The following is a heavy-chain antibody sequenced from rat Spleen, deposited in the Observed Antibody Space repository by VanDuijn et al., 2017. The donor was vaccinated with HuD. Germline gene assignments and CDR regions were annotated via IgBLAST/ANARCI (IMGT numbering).Heavy chain of an antibody. CDR3: ATVGPDWEFGY. Sequence: EVKLVESGGGLVQPGRSLKLSCAASGFTFSDYGVAWVRQAPTKGLEWVATISYGDSSGHSSTYYRDSVKGRFTISRDNAKSTLYLQMDSLRSEDTATYYCATVGPDWEFGYWGQGVMVTVSS. CDR2: ISYGDSSGHSST. CDR1: GFTFSDYG. D-gene: IGHD5-1*01. V-gene: IGHV5-29*01. J-gene: IGHJ2*01.